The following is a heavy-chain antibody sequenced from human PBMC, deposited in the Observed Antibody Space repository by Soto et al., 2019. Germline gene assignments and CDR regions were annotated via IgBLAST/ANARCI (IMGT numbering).Heavy chain of an antibody. V-gene: IGHV4-59*01. CDR2: IYYSGST. J-gene: IGHJ6*02. CDR1: GGSISSYY. CDR3: AKSPDGRGYYYNGMDV. D-gene: IGHD1-26*01. Sequence: SETLSLTCTVSGGSISSYYWSWIRQPPGKGLEWIGYIYYSGSTNYNPSPKSRVTMSLDTSKIQFSLKLTSVTAADTAVYYCAKSPDGRGYYYNGMDVWGQGTTVTVSS.